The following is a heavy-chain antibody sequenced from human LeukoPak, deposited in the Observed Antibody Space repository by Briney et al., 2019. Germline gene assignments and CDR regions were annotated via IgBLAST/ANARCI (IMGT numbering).Heavy chain of an antibody. CDR1: GYTFTGYY. CDR3: ARGVMITFGGVIVTLHFDY. CDR2: INPNSGGT. Sequence: GASVKVSCKASGYTFTGYYMHWVRQAPGQGLEWMGWINPNSGGTNYAQKFQGRVTMTRDTSISTAYMELSRLRSDDTAVYYCARGVMITFGGVIVTLHFDYWGQGTLVTVSS. J-gene: IGHJ4*02. D-gene: IGHD3-16*02. V-gene: IGHV1-2*02.